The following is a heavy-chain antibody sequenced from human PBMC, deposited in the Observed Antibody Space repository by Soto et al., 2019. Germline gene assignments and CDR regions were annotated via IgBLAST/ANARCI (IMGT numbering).Heavy chain of an antibody. V-gene: IGHV3-11*01. Sequence: GSLRLSCAASGFTFSDYYMSWIRQAPGKGLELVSYISSSGSTTYYADSVKGRFTISRDNAKNSLYLQMNSLRAEDTAVYYCARNRYSNYGYYYYGMDVWGQGTTVTVSS. CDR1: GFTFSDYY. D-gene: IGHD4-4*01. J-gene: IGHJ6*02. CDR3: ARNRYSNYGYYYYGMDV. CDR2: ISSSGSTT.